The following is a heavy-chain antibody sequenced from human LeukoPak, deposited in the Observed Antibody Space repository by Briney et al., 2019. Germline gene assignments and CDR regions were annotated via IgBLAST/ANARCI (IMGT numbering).Heavy chain of an antibody. Sequence: GGSLRLSCAASGFTFSNAWMSWVRQAPGKGLEWVGRIKSKTDGGTTDYAAPVKGRFTISRDDPKNTLYLQMNSLKTEDTAVYYCTIVVVITTSFDYWGQGTLVTVSS. D-gene: IGHD3-22*01. J-gene: IGHJ4*02. CDR1: GFTFSNAW. CDR2: IKSKTDGGTT. V-gene: IGHV3-15*01. CDR3: TIVVVITTSFDY.